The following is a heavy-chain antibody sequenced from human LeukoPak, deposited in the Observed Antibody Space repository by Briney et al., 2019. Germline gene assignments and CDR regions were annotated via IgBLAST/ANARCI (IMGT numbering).Heavy chain of an antibody. CDR2: IYPGDSDT. V-gene: IGHV5-51*01. CDR1: GYSFTSYW. Sequence: GEPLKISCKGSGYSFTSYWIAWVRQMPGKGLEWMGIIYPGDSDTRYSPSFQGQVTISADKSISTAYLQWSSLKASDTAMYYCAGSGYCTNALCLGWFDPWGQGTLVTVSS. D-gene: IGHD2-8*01. CDR3: AGSGYCTNALCLGWFDP. J-gene: IGHJ5*02.